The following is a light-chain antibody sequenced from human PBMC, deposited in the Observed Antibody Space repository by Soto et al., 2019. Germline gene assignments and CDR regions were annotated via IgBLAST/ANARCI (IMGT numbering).Light chain of an antibody. CDR3: MQTKQTPLT. V-gene: IGKV2-28*01. J-gene: IGKJ4*01. CDR1: HSLLHSNGYNY. CDR2: LGS. Sequence: IVTTQSPLSLPVTPGEPAAISCRSNHSLLHSNGYNYLDWYLQKPGQSPQLLIYLGSNRAAGVPDRFSGTGSGTDLTLKISRVEAEDVVVYYCMQTKQTPLTFGGGTKVDIK.